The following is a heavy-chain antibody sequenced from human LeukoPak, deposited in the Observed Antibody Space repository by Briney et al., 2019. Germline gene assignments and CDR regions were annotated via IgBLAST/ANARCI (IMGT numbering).Heavy chain of an antibody. CDR1: GFTFSSSA. Sequence: GGSLRLSCAASGFTFSSSALTWVRQAPGKGLEWVSTISGSGGATYYADSVKGRFTISRDNSKNTLYLQMNSLKAEDTAVNHCARVWSYYYDYWGQGTLVTVSS. CDR3: ARVWSYYYDY. CDR2: ISGSGGAT. V-gene: IGHV3-23*01. D-gene: IGHD3-10*01. J-gene: IGHJ4*02.